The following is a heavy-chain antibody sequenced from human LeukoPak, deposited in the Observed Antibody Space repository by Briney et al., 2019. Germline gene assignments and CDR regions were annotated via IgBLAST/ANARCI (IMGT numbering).Heavy chain of an antibody. CDR3: AKNTWKSSDSGRGRMDV. CDR2: IGVGGRPT. CDR1: GFSFSHYS. J-gene: IGHJ6*02. Sequence: GGSLRLSCAASGFSFSHYSMTWARQASGKGLEWISYIGVGGRPTNYADSVKARFTISRDDAQNSLYLQMNSLRAEDTAVYYCAKNTWKSSDSGRGRMDVWGQGATVTVSS. D-gene: IGHD3-10*01. V-gene: IGHV3-48*01.